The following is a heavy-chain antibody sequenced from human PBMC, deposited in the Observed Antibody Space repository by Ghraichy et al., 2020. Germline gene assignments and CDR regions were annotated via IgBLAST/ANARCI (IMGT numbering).Heavy chain of an antibody. V-gene: IGHV4-59*01. CDR1: GGSISNYY. CDR3: ARDTTGLAANFDY. J-gene: IGHJ4*02. CDR2: ISYTGST. D-gene: IGHD6-13*01. Sequence: SETLSLTCSVFGGSISNYYWSWIRQPPGKGLEWIAYISYTGSTNYNPSLKSRVTLSLDTTKNQFSLKLNSVTAADTAVYYCARDTTGLAANFDYWGRGLLVTVSS.